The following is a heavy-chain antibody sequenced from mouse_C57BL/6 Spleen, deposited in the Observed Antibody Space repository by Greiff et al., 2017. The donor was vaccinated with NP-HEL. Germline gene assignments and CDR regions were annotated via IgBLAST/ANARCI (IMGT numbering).Heavy chain of an antibody. J-gene: IGHJ4*01. V-gene: IGHV1-72*01. CDR3: ARSGGITTVPNYYAMDY. CDR2: IDPNSGGT. D-gene: IGHD1-1*01. CDR1: GYTFTSYW. Sequence: QVQLKQPGAELVKPGASVKLSCKASGYTFTSYWMHWVKQRPGRGLEWIGRIDPNSGGTKYNEKFKSKATLTVDKPSSTAYMQLSSLTSEDSAVYYCARSGGITTVPNYYAMDYWGQGTSVTVSS.